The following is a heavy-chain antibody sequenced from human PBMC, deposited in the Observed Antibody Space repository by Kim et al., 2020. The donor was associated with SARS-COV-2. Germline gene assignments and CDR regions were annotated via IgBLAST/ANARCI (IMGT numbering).Heavy chain of an antibody. V-gene: IGHV3-23*01. CDR2: ISGSGGST. Sequence: GGSLRLSCAASGFTFSSYAMSWVRQAPGKGLEWVSAISGSGGSTYYADSVKGRFTISRDNSKNTLYLQMNSLRAEDTAVYYCAKDLLHYYDSSGDDYWGQGTLVTVSS. D-gene: IGHD3-22*01. J-gene: IGHJ4*02. CDR1: GFTFSSYA. CDR3: AKDLLHYYDSSGDDY.